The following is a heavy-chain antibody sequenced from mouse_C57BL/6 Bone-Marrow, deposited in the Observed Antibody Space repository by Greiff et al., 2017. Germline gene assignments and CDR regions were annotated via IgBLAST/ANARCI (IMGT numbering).Heavy chain of an antibody. J-gene: IGHJ4*01. CDR2: ISSGSSTI. CDR1: GFTFSDYG. Sequence: VQLKESGGGLVKPGGSLKLSCAASGFTFSDYGMHWVRQAPEKGLEWVAYISSGSSTIYYADTVKGRFTISRDNAKNTLYLQMTSLRSEDTAVYYCARPITTVVVPYAMDYWGQGTSVTVSS. D-gene: IGHD1-1*01. CDR3: ARPITTVVVPYAMDY. V-gene: IGHV5-17*01.